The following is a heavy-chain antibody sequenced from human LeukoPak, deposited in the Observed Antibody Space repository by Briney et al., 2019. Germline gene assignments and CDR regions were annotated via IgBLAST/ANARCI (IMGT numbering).Heavy chain of an antibody. CDR1: GYTFTSYD. CDR2: MNPNSGNT. V-gene: IGHV1-8*01. D-gene: IGHD3-3*01. J-gene: IGHJ4*02. CDR3: ARGLWYYDFWSGYYPLDY. Sequence: GASVKVSCKASGYTFTSYDINWVRQATGQGPEWMGWMNPNSGNTGYAQKFQGRVTMTRNTSISTAYMELSSLRSEDTAVYYCARGLWYYDFWSGYYPLDYWGQGTLVTVSS.